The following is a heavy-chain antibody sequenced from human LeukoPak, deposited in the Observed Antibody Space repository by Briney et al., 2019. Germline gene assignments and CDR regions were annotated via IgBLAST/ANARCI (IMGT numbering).Heavy chain of an antibody. Sequence: GGSLRLSCAVSGITLSNYGMSWVRQAPGRGLEWVAGISDSGGRTNYADSVKGRFTISRDNPKNTIYLQMNSLRAEDTAVYFCAKRGVVIRVILVGFHKEAYYFDSWGQGALVTVSS. CDR1: GITLSNYG. CDR2: ISDSGGRT. J-gene: IGHJ4*02. V-gene: IGHV3-23*01. D-gene: IGHD3-22*01. CDR3: AKRGVVIRVILVGFHKEAYYFDS.